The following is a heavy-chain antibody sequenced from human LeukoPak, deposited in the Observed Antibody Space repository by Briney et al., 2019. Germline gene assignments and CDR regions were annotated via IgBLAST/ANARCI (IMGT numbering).Heavy chain of an antibody. CDR2: IYYSGST. D-gene: IGHD3-16*02. Sequence: PSETLSLTCTVSGGSISSYYYSWIRQPPRKGLGWIGYIYYSGSTNYNPSLKSRVTISVDTSKNQFSLKLSSVTAADTAVYYCARASKSYDYVWGSYRPYYFDYWGQGTLVTVSS. J-gene: IGHJ4*02. CDR1: GGSISSYY. V-gene: IGHV4-59*01. CDR3: ARASKSYDYVWGSYRPYYFDY.